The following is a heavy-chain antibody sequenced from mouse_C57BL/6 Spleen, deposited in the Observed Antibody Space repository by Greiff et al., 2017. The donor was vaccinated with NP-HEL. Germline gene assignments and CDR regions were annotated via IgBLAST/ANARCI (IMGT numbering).Heavy chain of an antibody. V-gene: IGHV14-3*01. CDR3: ASPFEYGSRNYAMDY. J-gene: IGHJ4*01. CDR1: GFTITNTY. Sequence: VQLQQSVAELVRPGASVKLSCTASGFTITNTYMHWVKQRPEQGLEWIGRIDPANGTTKYAPKFQGKATITADTSSNTAYLQLSSLTSEDTAIYYCASPFEYGSRNYAMDYWGQGTSVTVSS. CDR2: IDPANGTT. D-gene: IGHD1-1*01.